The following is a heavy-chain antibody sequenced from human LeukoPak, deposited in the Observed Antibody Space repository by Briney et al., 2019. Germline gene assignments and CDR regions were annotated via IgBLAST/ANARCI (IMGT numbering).Heavy chain of an antibody. CDR2: ITGSGGYT. CDR3: AKEPATRWLATFDY. V-gene: IGHV3-23*01. CDR1: GFIISSYA. D-gene: IGHD6-19*01. Sequence: GGSLRLSCAASGFIISSYAMSWVRQAPGKGLEWVSTITGSGGYTYYADFVKGRFTISRDNANNSLYLQMNSLRAEDTAVYYCAKEPATRWLATFDYWGQGTLVTVSS. J-gene: IGHJ4*02.